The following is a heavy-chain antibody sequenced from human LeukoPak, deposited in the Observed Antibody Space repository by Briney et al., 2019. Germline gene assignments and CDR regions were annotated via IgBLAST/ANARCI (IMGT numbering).Heavy chain of an antibody. D-gene: IGHD2-21*02. V-gene: IGHV3-48*03. CDR3: ARVNCGGDCYSHDAFDI. CDR1: GFTFSSYE. Sequence: GGSLRLSCAASGFTFSSYEMNWVRQAPGKGLEWVSYISSSGSTIYYADSVKGRFTISRDNAKNSLYLQMNSLRAEDTAVYYCARVNCGGDCYSHDAFDIWGQGTMVTASS. J-gene: IGHJ3*02. CDR2: ISSSGSTI.